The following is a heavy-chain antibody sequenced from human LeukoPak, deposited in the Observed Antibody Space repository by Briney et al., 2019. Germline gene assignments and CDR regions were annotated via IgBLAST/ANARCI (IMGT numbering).Heavy chain of an antibody. D-gene: IGHD2-2*01. CDR2: IIPIVGIA. Sequence: GASVKVSCKASGGTFSSHAINWVQQAPGQGLEWMGRIIPIVGIANYAQKFQDRVTITADRSTSAVYMELSSLELDDTAVYYCARYPSTSWSSNWFDPWGQGTLVTVSS. CDR1: GGTFSSHA. J-gene: IGHJ5*02. CDR3: ARYPSTSWSSNWFDP. V-gene: IGHV1-69*04.